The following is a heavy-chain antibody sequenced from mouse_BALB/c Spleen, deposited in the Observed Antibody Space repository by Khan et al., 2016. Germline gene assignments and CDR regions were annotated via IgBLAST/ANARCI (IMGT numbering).Heavy chain of an antibody. V-gene: IGHV1-9*01. D-gene: IGHD2-4*01. CDR1: GYTFSSYW. Sequence: QVQLQQPGAELMKPGASVKISCKATGYTFSSYWIEWVKQRPGHGLEWIGEILPGSGSTNYNAKFKGKAPFTAATSSNTAYMQLSRLTSEDSAVSYCARGDYVADWGQGSMGTVSA. CDR3: ARGDYVAD. J-gene: IGHJ3*01. CDR2: ILPGSGST.